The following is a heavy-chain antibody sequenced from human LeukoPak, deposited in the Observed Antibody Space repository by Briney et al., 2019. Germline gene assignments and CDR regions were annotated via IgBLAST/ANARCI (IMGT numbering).Heavy chain of an antibody. Sequence: PSETLSLTCTVSGGSISSSSYYWGWIRQPPGKGLEWIGNISYSGSTYYNPSLKSRVTISVDTSKNQFSLKLSSVTAADTAVYYCARQSVGDGGYSLTHFDYWGQGTLVTVSS. CDR1: GGSISSSSYY. CDR3: ARQSVGDGGYSLTHFDY. V-gene: IGHV4-39*01. D-gene: IGHD4-23*01. J-gene: IGHJ4*02. CDR2: ISYSGST.